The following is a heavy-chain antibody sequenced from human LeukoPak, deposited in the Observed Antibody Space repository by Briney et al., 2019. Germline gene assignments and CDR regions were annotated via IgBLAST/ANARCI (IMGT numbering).Heavy chain of an antibody. CDR3: ARGRHNYYDSSGYYYVPMGAFDI. D-gene: IGHD3-22*01. V-gene: IGHV3-11*01. Sequence: PGGSLRLSCAASGFTFSDYYMSWIRQAPGKGLEWVSYISSSGSTIYYADSVKGRFTISRDNAKNSLYLQMNSLRAEDTAVYYCARGRHNYYDSSGYYYVPMGAFDIWGQGTMVTVSS. CDR1: GFTFSDYY. J-gene: IGHJ3*02. CDR2: ISSSGSTI.